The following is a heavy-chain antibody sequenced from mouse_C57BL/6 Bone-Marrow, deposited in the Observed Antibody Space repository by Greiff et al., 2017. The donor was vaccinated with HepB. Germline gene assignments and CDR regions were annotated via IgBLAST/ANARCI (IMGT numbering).Heavy chain of an antibody. J-gene: IGHJ3*01. CDR2: INPSSGYT. CDR3: AKEGYDPVAY. Sequence: QVQLQQSGAELARPGASVKMSCKASGYTFTSYTMHWVKQRPGQGLEWIGYINPSSGYTKYNQKFKDKATLTADKSSSTAYMQLSSLTSEDSAVYYCAKEGYDPVAYWGQGTLVTVSA. CDR1: GYTFTSYT. D-gene: IGHD2-3*01. V-gene: IGHV1-4*01.